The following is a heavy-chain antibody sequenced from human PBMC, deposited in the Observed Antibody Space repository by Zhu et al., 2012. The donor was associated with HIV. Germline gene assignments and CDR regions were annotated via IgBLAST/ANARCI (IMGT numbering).Heavy chain of an antibody. CDR3: ARWLQGFDY. D-gene: IGHD5-24*01. J-gene: IGHJ4*02. Sequence: QVQLQESGPGLVKPSETLSLTCAVSGYSISSGYYWGWIRQPPGKGLEWIGSIYHSGSTYYNPSLKSRVTISLDTSKNQFSLKLTSVTSADTAVYYCARWLQGFDYWGQGTLVTVSS. CDR1: GYSISSGYY. V-gene: IGHV4-38-2*01. CDR2: IYHSGST.